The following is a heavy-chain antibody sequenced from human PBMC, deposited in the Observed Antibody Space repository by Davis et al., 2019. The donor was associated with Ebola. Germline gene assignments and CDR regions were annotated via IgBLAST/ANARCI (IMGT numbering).Heavy chain of an antibody. Sequence: MPSETLSLTCTVSGGSISSYYWSWIRQPPGKGLEWIGYIYYSGSTNYNPSLKSRVTISVDTSKNQFSLKLSSVTAADTVVYYCARGSTVTTDYWGQGTLVTVSS. J-gene: IGHJ4*02. D-gene: IGHD4-17*01. CDR1: GGSISSYY. CDR3: ARGSTVTTDY. CDR2: IYYSGST. V-gene: IGHV4-59*01.